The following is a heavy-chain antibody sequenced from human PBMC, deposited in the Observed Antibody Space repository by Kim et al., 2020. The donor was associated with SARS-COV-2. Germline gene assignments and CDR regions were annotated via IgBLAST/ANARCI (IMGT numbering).Heavy chain of an antibody. CDR3: TTANVDTAMVVFHYYYYYYGMDV. J-gene: IGHJ6*02. CDR1: GFTFSNAW. CDR2: IKSKTDGGTT. D-gene: IGHD5-18*01. Sequence: GGSLRLSCAASGFTFSNAWMSWVRQAPGKGLEWVGRIKSKTDGGTTDYAAPVKGRFTISRDDSKNTLYLQMNSLKTEDTAVYYCTTANVDTAMVVFHYYYYYYGMDVWGQGTTVTVSS. V-gene: IGHV3-15*01.